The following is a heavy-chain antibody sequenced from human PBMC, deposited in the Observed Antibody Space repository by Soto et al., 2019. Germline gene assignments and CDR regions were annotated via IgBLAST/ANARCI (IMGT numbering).Heavy chain of an antibody. J-gene: IGHJ4*02. V-gene: IGHV3-30*18. Sequence: QVQLVESGGGVVQPGRSLRLSCAASGFTFSSYGMHWVRQAPGKGLEWVAVISYDGSNKYYADSVKGRFTISRDNSKNTLYLQMNSLRAEDTAVYYCAKSQMAVADFDYWCQGTLVTVSS. D-gene: IGHD6-19*01. CDR2: ISYDGSNK. CDR3: AKSQMAVADFDY. CDR1: GFTFSSYG.